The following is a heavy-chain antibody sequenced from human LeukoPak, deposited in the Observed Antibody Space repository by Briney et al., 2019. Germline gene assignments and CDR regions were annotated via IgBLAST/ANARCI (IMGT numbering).Heavy chain of an antibody. V-gene: IGHV4-39*01. CDR1: GDSISSSSYY. J-gene: IGHJ3*02. D-gene: IGHD5-12*01. CDR3: ARHSRSAYSGYENAFDI. Sequence: SETLSLTCTVSGDSISSSSYYWDWIRQPPEKGLEWIGNVYYSTNTYYNPSLKSRVTISVDTSKNQFSLKLSSVTAADTAIYYCARHSRSAYSGYENAFDIWGQGTVVTVSS. CDR2: VYYSTNT.